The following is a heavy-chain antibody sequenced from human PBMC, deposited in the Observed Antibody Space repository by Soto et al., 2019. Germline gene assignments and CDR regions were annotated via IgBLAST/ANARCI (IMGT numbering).Heavy chain of an antibody. CDR3: ARIPRYSFPTSADLDS. V-gene: IGHV4-39*01. D-gene: IGHD5-18*01. CDR2: VFYTGFT. J-gene: IGHJ4*02. CDR1: GASISGSYYY. Sequence: LSLTCAVSGASISGSYYYWAWRRQSPGKGPEWIGSVFYTGFTSYNPSLESRVSVSVDTSKSQFSLKLSAVTAADTAVYYCARIPRYSFPTSADLDSWGQGTLVTVSS.